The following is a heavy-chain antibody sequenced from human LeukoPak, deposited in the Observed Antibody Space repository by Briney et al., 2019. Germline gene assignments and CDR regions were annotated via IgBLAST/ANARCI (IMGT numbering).Heavy chain of an antibody. CDR2: ISSSGSTI. V-gene: IGHV3-48*03. CDR1: GFTFSSYE. J-gene: IGHJ6*03. CDR3: ARDLHGSGSVYYYYMDV. Sequence: PGGSLRLSCAASGFTFSSYEMNWVRQAPGKGLEWVSYISSSGSTIYYADSVKSRFAISRDNAKNSLYLQMNSLRAEDTAVYYCARDLHGSGSVYYYYMDVWGKGTTVTISS. D-gene: IGHD3-10*01.